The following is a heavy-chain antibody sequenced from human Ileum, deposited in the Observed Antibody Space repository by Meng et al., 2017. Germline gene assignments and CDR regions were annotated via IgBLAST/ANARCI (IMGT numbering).Heavy chain of an antibody. CDR3: TRDYNDGSGRFDI. CDR1: GFTFGSYA. Sequence: QVQLVGSGGGVGQAGGFLRLSCAASGFTFGSYAMHWVRQASGKGLEWVAGISYDGSHKFYADSVKGRFAISRDNSENTLFLQMSGLRADDTALYYCTRDYNDGSGRFDIWGQGTLVTVSS. J-gene: IGHJ4*02. V-gene: IGHV3-30*15. D-gene: IGHD3-22*01. CDR2: ISYDGSHK.